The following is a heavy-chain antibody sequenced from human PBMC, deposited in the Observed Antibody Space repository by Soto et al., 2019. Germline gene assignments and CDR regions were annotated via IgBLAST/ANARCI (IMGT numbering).Heavy chain of an antibody. CDR3: ARAYSSSSWGRFFFDY. D-gene: IGHD6-6*01. V-gene: IGHV3-48*02. Sequence: GGSLRLSCAASGFTFGSYSMNWVRQAPGKGLEWVSYISSSSSTIYYADSVKGRFTISRDNAKNSLYLQMNSLRDEDTAVYYCARAYSSSSWGRFFFDYWGQGTLVTVSS. CDR1: GFTFGSYS. CDR2: ISSSSSTI. J-gene: IGHJ4*02.